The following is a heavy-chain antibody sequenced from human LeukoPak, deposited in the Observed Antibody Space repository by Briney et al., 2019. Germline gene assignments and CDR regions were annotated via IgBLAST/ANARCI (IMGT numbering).Heavy chain of an antibody. CDR2: ISSYNGKT. J-gene: IGHJ4*02. D-gene: IGHD6-19*01. CDR1: GYTFTSYG. Sequence: ASVKGSCKASGYTFTSYGISWVRQAPRQGLEWMGWISSYNGKTNYAQKLQGRVTMNTDTSTSTAHMELRSLRSDHTAVYYCARLVAVAGTSLPEIDYWGQGTLVTVSS. CDR3: ARLVAVAGTSLPEIDY. V-gene: IGHV1-18*01.